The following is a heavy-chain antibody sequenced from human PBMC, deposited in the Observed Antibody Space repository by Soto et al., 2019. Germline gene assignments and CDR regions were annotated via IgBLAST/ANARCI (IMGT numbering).Heavy chain of an antibody. D-gene: IGHD3-3*01. J-gene: IGHJ3*02. CDR1: GYTFTSYG. Sequence: QVQLVQSGAEVKKPGASVKVSCKASGYTFTSYGISWVRQAPGQGLERMGWISAYNGNTNYAQKLKGRVTMTTDTSTSTAYMELRSLRSDDTAVYYCARYRLEWLIDPDAFDIWGQGTMVTVSS. V-gene: IGHV1-18*01. CDR2: ISAYNGNT. CDR3: ARYRLEWLIDPDAFDI.